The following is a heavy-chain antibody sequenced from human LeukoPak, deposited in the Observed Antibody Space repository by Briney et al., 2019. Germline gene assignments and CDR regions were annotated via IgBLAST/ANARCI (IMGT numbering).Heavy chain of an antibody. CDR1: GFTFSSYA. J-gene: IGHJ4*02. CDR2: IGPSGDTT. Sequence: GGSLRLSCAVSGFTFSSYAMGWVRPAPGKGLEWVSAIGPSGDTTYYPDCVKGRLTISRDNSKNTLYLQMNSLRAEDTAVYYCAKAGYSSSWPFDYWGQGTLVIVSS. V-gene: IGHV3-23*01. CDR3: AKAGYSSSWPFDY. D-gene: IGHD6-13*01.